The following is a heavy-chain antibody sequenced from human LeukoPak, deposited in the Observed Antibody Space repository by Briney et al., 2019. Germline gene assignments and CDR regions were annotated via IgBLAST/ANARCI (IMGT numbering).Heavy chain of an antibody. J-gene: IGHJ4*02. Sequence: GGSLRLSCAASGFTFSNNDMHWVRQAPGEGLEWVSVISARGGSTSYADSVKGRFTISGDNSKNTLYLQMNSLRAEDTAVYYCAKRYCSGDRCFFDYWGQGTLVTVSS. V-gene: IGHV3-23*01. CDR2: ISARGGST. D-gene: IGHD2-15*01. CDR1: GFTFSNND. CDR3: AKRYCSGDRCFFDY.